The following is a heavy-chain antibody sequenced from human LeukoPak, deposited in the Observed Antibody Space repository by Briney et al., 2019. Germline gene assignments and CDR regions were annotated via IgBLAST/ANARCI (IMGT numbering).Heavy chain of an antibody. V-gene: IGHV3-7*01. J-gene: IGHJ4*02. D-gene: IGHD3-16*01. Sequence: GGSLRLSCAASGFTFSNYWMSWVRQAPGRGLEWVANIKQDGSEKYHVDSAQGRFSISRDNAKNSLYLQMNSLRVEDTAVYYCARAGPHDVQVKTRNFDSWGQGTLVIVSS. CDR2: IKQDGSEK. CDR1: GFTFSNYW. CDR3: ARAGPHDVQVKTRNFDS.